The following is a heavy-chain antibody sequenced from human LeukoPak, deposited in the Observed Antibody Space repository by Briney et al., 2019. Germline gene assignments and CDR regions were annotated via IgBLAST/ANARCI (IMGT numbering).Heavy chain of an antibody. CDR1: GASISSYY. CDR2: IYYSGST. D-gene: IGHD6-19*01. Sequence: SETLSLTCTVSGASISSYYWSWIRQPPGKGLEWIGYIYYSGSTDYSPSLKSRLTISLDTSKNQFSLKLSSVTAADTAIYYCATSHSGWYYHWGQGTLVTVSS. J-gene: IGHJ5*02. V-gene: IGHV4-59*01. CDR3: ATSHSGWYYH.